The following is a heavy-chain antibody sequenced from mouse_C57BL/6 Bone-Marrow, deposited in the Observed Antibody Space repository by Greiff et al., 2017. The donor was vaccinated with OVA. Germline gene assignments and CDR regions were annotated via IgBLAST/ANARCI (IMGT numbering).Heavy chain of an antibody. V-gene: IGHV10-3*01. CDR1: GFTFNTYA. D-gene: IGHD1-1*01. Sequence: DVMLVESGGGLVHPKGSLKLSCAASGFTFNTYAMHWVRQAPGKGLEWVARIRSKSSNYATYYADSVKDRFTISRDDSQSMLYLQMNNLKTEDTAMYYCVREDYYGSIPDYWGQGTTLTVSS. CDR3: VREDYYGSIPDY. CDR2: IRSKSSNYAT. J-gene: IGHJ2*01.